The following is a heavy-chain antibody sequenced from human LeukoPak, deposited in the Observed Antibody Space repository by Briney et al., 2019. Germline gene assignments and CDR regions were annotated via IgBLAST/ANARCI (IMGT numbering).Heavy chain of an antibody. CDR2: IYYGGST. V-gene: IGHV4-39*01. CDR3: ARHYDYYDSSGSDY. CDR1: GGSISSSSYY. D-gene: IGHD3-22*01. J-gene: IGHJ4*02. Sequence: SETLSLTCTVSGGSISSSSYYWGWIRQPPGKGLEWIGSIYYGGSTYYNPSLKSRVTISVDTSKNQFPLKLSSVTAADTAVYYCARHYDYYDSSGSDYWGQGTLVTVSS.